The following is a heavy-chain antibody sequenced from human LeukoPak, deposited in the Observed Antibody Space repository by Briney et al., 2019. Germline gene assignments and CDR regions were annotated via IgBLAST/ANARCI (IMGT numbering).Heavy chain of an antibody. V-gene: IGHV1-69*13. D-gene: IGHD3-22*01. CDR1: GGTFSSYA. CDR2: IIPIFGTA. Sequence: ASVKVSCKASGGTFSSYAISWVRQAPGQGLEWMGGIIPIFGTANYAQKFQGRVTITADESTSTAYMELSSLRSEDTAVYYCARQENDYYDSSGYYYGSWGQGTLVTVSS. CDR3: ARQENDYYDSSGYYYGS. J-gene: IGHJ4*02.